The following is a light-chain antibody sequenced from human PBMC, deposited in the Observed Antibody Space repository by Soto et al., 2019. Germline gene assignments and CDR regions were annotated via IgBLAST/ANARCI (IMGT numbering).Light chain of an antibody. CDR2: GSS. CDR3: KQYNNWPPWT. J-gene: IGKJ1*01. V-gene: IGKV3-15*01. Sequence: EIVMTQSPATLSVSPGERATLSCRASQSVSNNLAGYQQKPGQAPRLLIYGSSTRATGIPARFSGSGSGTEFTLTISSLQSEDFAVYYCKQYNNWPPWTFGQGTKVEIK. CDR1: QSVSNN.